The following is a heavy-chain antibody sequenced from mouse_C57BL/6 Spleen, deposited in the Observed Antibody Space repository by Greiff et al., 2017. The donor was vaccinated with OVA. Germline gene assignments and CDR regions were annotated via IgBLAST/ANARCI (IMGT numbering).Heavy chain of an antibody. D-gene: IGHD4-1*01. Sequence: QVQLQQSGPELVKPGASVKISCKASGYAFSSSWMNWVKQRPGKGLEWIGRIYPGDGDTNYNGKFKGKATLTADKSSSTAYMQLSSLTSEDSAVYFCAMGDYYFDYWGQGTTLTVSS. J-gene: IGHJ2*01. CDR1: GYAFSSSW. V-gene: IGHV1-82*01. CDR2: IYPGDGDT. CDR3: AMGDYYFDY.